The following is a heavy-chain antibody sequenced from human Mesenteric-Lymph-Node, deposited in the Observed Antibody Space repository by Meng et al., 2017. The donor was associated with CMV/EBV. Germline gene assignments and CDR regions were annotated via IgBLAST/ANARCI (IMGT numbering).Heavy chain of an antibody. Sequence: SETLSLTCTVSGGSISSYYWSWIRQPPGKGLEWIGWISYSGSTNYNPSLKSRVTISVDTSKNQFSLKLSSVTAADTAVYYCARDYSSGWYWFDPWGQGTLVTVSS. J-gene: IGHJ5*02. V-gene: IGHV4-59*12. CDR2: ISYSGST. CDR1: GGSISSYY. CDR3: ARDYSSGWYWFDP. D-gene: IGHD6-19*01.